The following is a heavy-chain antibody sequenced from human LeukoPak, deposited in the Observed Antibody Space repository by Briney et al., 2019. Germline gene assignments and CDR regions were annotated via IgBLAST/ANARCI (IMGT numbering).Heavy chain of an antibody. CDR3: ARVGYSYGRTYFDY. CDR1: GGSISSYY. CDR2: IYNSGST. V-gene: IGHV4-59*01. Sequence: SETLSLTCTVSGGSISSYYWSWIRQPPGKGLEWIGYIYNSGSTNYNPSLKSRVTTSVDTSKNQFSLKLSSVTAADTAVYYCARVGYSYGRTYFDYWGQGTLVTVSS. J-gene: IGHJ4*02. D-gene: IGHD5-18*01.